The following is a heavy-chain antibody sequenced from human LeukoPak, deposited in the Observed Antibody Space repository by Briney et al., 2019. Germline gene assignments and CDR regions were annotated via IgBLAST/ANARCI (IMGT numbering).Heavy chain of an antibody. CDR3: ARTAGYYYDSSGYYYVDY. V-gene: IGHV4-38-2*02. J-gene: IGHJ4*02. D-gene: IGHD3-22*01. CDR1: GYSISSGYY. Sequence: SQTLSLTCTVSGYSISSGYYWGWIRQPPGKGLEWIGSIYHSGSTYYNPSLKSRVTISVDTSKNQFSLKLSSVTAADTAVYYCARTAGYYYDSSGYYYVDYWGQGTLVTVSS. CDR2: IYHSGST.